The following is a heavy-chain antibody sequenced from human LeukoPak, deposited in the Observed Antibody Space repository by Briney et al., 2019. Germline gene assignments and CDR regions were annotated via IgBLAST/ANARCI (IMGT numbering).Heavy chain of an antibody. D-gene: IGHD3-10*01. CDR2: IYTSGST. V-gene: IGHV4-4*07. CDR3: ARAAEDYYGSGSFKYYYYYYYMDV. Sequence: PSETLSLTCTVSGGSISSCYWSWIRQPAGKGLGWIGRIYTSGSTNYNPSLKSRVTMSVDTSKNQFSLKLSSVTAADTAVYYCARAAEDYYGSGSFKYYYYYYYMDVWGKGTTVTVSS. CDR1: GGSISSCY. J-gene: IGHJ6*03.